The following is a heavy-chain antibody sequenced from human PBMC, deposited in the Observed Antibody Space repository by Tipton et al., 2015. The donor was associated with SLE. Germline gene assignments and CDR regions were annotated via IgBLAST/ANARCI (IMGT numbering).Heavy chain of an antibody. CDR2: VYIAGSP. Sequence: TLSLTCNVSGVSISSGSYYWNWIRQPAGKGLEWIGRVYIAGSPVYNPSLGSRVAISMDTSKNQLSLTLTSVTAADTALYYCARQVYSSSSWFDSWGLGTLVTVSS. D-gene: IGHD6-6*01. V-gene: IGHV4-61*02. CDR1: GVSISSGSYY. CDR3: ARQVYSSSSWFDS. J-gene: IGHJ5*01.